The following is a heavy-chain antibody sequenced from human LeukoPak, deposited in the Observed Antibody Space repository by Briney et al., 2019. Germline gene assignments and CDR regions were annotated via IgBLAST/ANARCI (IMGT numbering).Heavy chain of an antibody. J-gene: IGHJ4*02. D-gene: IGHD3-22*01. V-gene: IGHV4-59*01. CDR1: GGSISSYY. CDR3: AGSDYYYDTSPSDY. Sequence: PSETLSLTCTVSGGSISSYYWSWIRQPPGKGLEWIGYIYYSGSTNYNPSLKSRVTISVDTSKNQFSLKLSSVTAADTDVYYCAGSDYYYDTSPSDYWGQGTLVSVSS. CDR2: IYYSGST.